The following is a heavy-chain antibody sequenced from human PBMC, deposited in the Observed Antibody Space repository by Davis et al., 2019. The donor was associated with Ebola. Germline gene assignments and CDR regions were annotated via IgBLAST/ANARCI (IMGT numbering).Heavy chain of an antibody. Sequence: SCKASGGTFSSHAISWVRQAPGKGLEWVAVISYDGSNKYYADSVKGRFTISRDNSKNTLYLQMNSLRAEDTAVYYCARDPAYYYDSSGYSTGMDVWGQGTTVTVSS. CDR2: ISYDGSNK. V-gene: IGHV3-30-3*01. CDR1: GGTFSSHA. CDR3: ARDPAYYYDSSGYSTGMDV. D-gene: IGHD3-22*01. J-gene: IGHJ6*02.